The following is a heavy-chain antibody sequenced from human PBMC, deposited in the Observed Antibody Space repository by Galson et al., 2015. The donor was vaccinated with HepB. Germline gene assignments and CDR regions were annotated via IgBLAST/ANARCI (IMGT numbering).Heavy chain of an antibody. J-gene: IGHJ6*02. V-gene: IGHV1-18*04. CDR3: AREEVRDYYNGMDV. CDR2: INTYNGNT. CDR1: GYTFTSHG. Sequence: SVKVSCKASGYTFTSHGITWVRQAPGQGLEWMGWINTYNGNTIYAQNVQGRVTMTTDTPASTAYMELRSLTPDDTAVYYCAREEVRDYYNGMDVWGQGTTVTVSS.